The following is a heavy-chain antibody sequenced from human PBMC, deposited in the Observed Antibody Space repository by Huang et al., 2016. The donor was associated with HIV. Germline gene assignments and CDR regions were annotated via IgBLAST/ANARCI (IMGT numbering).Heavy chain of an antibody. CDR2: IYYSGST. D-gene: IGHD3-10*01. V-gene: IGHV4-39*01. CDR1: GGSIRSDNYY. Sequence: QLQLQESGPGLVKPSETLSLTCTVSGGSIRSDNYYWGWIRQPPGKGLEWIGSIYYSGSTYYNPSLKSRVTITVDTSKTQFSLKRRSVTAADTAVYYCARLPGSITMIRGVITDPYWGQGTLVTVSS. J-gene: IGHJ4*02. CDR3: ARLPGSITMIRGVITDPY.